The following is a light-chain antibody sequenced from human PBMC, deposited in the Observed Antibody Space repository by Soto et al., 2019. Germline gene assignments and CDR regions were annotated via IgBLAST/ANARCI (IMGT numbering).Light chain of an antibody. CDR2: GAS. CDR3: QQGHICPLT. J-gene: IGKJ2*01. V-gene: IGKV3-15*01. CDR1: QSINSE. Sequence: EIVMTQSPATLSLSPGERAALSCRASQSINSELAWYQQKPGQPPMLLIYGASTRATGVPVRFTGSESGSEFTLTISGRQSEDFAVYYCQQGHICPLTFLQLTRLEI.